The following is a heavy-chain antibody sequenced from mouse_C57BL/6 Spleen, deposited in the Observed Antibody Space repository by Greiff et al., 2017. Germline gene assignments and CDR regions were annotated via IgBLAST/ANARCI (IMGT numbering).Heavy chain of an antibody. CDR2: IYPGDGDT. CDR1: GYAFSSYW. J-gene: IGHJ4*01. V-gene: IGHV1-80*01. CDR3: ARRGLTPYAMDY. Sequence: VQLQQSGAELVKPGASVKISCKASGYAFSSYWMNWVKQRPGQGLAWIGQIYPGDGDTNYNGKFKGKATLTADKSSSTAYMQLSSLTSEDSAVYFCARRGLTPYAMDYWGQGTSVTVSS. D-gene: IGHD4-1*01.